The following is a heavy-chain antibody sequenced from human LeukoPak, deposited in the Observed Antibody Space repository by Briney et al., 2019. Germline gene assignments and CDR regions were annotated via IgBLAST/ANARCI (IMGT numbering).Heavy chain of an antibody. CDR2: ISGTGGST. D-gene: IGHD5/OR15-5a*01. CDR1: RFTFSRYA. J-gene: IGHJ4*02. V-gene: IGHV3-23*01. CDR3: AKDMSTMTIHPKFIFDS. Sequence: GGSLRLSCAASRFTFSRYALNWVRQAPGRGLEWVSAISGTGGSTYYGESVKGRFTISRDISKNMLYLQMNSLRAEDTAVYYCAKDMSTMTIHPKFIFDSWGQGTLVTVSS.